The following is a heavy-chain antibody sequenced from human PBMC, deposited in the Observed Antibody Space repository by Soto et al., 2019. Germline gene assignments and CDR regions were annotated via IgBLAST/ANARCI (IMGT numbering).Heavy chain of an antibody. Sequence: TLSLTCTVSGGSISSYYWSWIRQPPGKGLEWIGYIYYSGSTNYNPSLKSRVTISVDTSKNQFSLKLSSVTAADTAVYYCARYGLSGSAFDIWGQGTMVTVSS. J-gene: IGHJ3*02. CDR2: IYYSGST. CDR3: ARYGLSGSAFDI. D-gene: IGHD3-10*01. V-gene: IGHV4-59*01. CDR1: GGSISSYY.